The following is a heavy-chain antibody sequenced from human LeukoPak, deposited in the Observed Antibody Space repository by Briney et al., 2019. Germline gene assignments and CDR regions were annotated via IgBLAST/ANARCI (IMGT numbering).Heavy chain of an antibody. D-gene: IGHD2-21*01. V-gene: IGHV3-30*02. CDR1: GFTFSNYG. CDR3: AKADIVAVRSALEY. CDR2: LRHNGGRE. J-gene: IGHJ4*02. Sequence: GGSLRLSCEASGFTFSNYGMHWVRQAPGKGLEWVAFLRHNGGREYYVDSVRGRFTISRDNSKNTLYLEMNSLRVEDTAVYFCAKADIVAVRSALEYWGQGTLVSFSS.